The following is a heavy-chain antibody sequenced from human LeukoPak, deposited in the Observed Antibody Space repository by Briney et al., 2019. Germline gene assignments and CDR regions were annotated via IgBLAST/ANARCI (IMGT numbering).Heavy chain of an antibody. CDR1: GFTFSDHY. CDR3: AGRAAAGSYFDY. Sequence: GGSLRLSCAASGFTFSDHYMDWVRQAPGKGLEWVANIKQDGSEKYYVDSVKGRFTISRDNAKNSLYLQMNSLRAEDTAVYYCAGRAAAGSYFDYWGQGTLVTVSS. J-gene: IGHJ4*02. D-gene: IGHD6-13*01. V-gene: IGHV3-7*01. CDR2: IKQDGSEK.